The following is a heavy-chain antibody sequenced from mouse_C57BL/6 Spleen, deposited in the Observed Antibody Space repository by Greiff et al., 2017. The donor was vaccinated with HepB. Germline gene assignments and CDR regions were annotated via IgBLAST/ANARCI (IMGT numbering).Heavy chain of an antibody. D-gene: IGHD2-3*01. V-gene: IGHV1-80*01. CDR3: ARWGVYDGYPIFAY. Sequence: VQLQQSGAELVKPGASVKISCKASGYAFSSYWMNWVKQRPGKGLEWIGQIYPGDGDTNYNGKFKGKATLTADKSSSTAYMQLSSLTSEDSAVYFCARWGVYDGYPIFAYWGQGTLVTVSA. CDR1: GYAFSSYW. J-gene: IGHJ3*01. CDR2: IYPGDGDT.